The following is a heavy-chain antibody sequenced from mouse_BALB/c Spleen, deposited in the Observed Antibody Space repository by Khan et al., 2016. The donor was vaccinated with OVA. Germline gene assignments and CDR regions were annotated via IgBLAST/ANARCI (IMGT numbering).Heavy chain of an antibody. CDR1: GFAFSSYD. V-gene: IGHV5-9*02. CDR2: ISSRGSYT. J-gene: IGHJ4*01. Sequence: EVQLVESGGGLVKPGGSLKLSCAAPGFAFSSYDMSWVRQTPEKRLEWVATISSRGSYTYYPDSVKGRFTISRDNARNTLYLQMSSLRSEDTALYYCARQPSLIDYAMDYWGQGTSVTVSS. D-gene: IGHD6-1*01. CDR3: ARQPSLIDYAMDY.